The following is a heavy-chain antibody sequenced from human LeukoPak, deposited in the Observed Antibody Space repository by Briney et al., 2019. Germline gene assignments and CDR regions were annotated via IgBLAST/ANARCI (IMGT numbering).Heavy chain of an antibody. CDR2: IIPMLGIA. CDR1: GGTFSSYT. V-gene: IGHV1-69*02. J-gene: IGHJ3*02. CDR3: ARFDSSGYYYEAFDI. D-gene: IGHD3-22*01. Sequence: SVKVSCKASGGTFSSYTISWVRQAPGQGLEWMGRIIPMLGIANYAQKLQGRVTITADKNTRTAYMEMSRLRSEDTAVYSCARFDSSGYYYEAFDIWGQGTMVTVSS.